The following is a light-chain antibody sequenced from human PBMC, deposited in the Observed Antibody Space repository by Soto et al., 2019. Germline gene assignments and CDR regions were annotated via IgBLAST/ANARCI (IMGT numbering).Light chain of an antibody. J-gene: IGKJ5*01. Sequence: EIVMTQSPATLSVSPGERATLSCRASQTISSNLAWYQQKPGQAPRLLIYGASTRVTGVPARFSGSGSGTEFTLTISKLEPEDFAVYDCQQYGSSPTFGQGTRLEIK. V-gene: IGKV3-15*01. CDR1: QTISSN. CDR3: QQYGSSPT. CDR2: GAS.